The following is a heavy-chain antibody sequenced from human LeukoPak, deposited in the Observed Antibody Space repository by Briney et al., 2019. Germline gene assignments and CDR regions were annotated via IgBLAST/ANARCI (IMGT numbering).Heavy chain of an antibody. CDR3: ARGPTQYYYDSGGYSFSYNWFDP. J-gene: IGHJ5*02. D-gene: IGHD3-22*01. V-gene: IGHV4-39*07. CDR1: GGSISSSSYY. CDR2: IYYSGST. Sequence: SETLSLTCTVSGGSISSSSYYWGWIRQPPGKGLEWIGSIYYSGSTNYNPSLKSRVTISVDTSKNQFSLKLSSVTAADTAVYYCARGPTQYYYDSGGYSFSYNWFDPWGQGTLVTVSS.